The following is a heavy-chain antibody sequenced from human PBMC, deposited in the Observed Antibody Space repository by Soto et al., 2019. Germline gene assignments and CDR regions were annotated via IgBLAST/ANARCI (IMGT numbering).Heavy chain of an antibody. CDR3: AYSGSYFSLVDY. Sequence: SVKVSCKASGCAFSSYAISWVRHAPGQGLEWMGGIIPIFGTANYAQKFQGRVTITADKSTSTAYMELSSLRSEDTAVYYCAYSGSYFSLVDYWGQGTLVTVSS. V-gene: IGHV1-69*06. J-gene: IGHJ4*02. CDR2: IIPIFGTA. CDR1: GCAFSSYA. D-gene: IGHD1-26*01.